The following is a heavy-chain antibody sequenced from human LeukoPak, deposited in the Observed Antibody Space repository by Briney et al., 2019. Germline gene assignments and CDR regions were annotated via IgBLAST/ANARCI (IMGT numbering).Heavy chain of an antibody. D-gene: IGHD6-19*01. Sequence: PSETLSLTCTVSGGSISSSSYYWGWIRQPPGKGLESIGSIYYAGSSYYNPSLKSRLTTSVDTSKNQFSLRLNSVTAADTAVYFCARGNSNGWLFWYFDLWGRGTLVTVAS. J-gene: IGHJ2*01. CDR2: IYYAGSS. CDR3: ARGNSNGWLFWYFDL. V-gene: IGHV4-39*07. CDR1: GGSISSSSYY.